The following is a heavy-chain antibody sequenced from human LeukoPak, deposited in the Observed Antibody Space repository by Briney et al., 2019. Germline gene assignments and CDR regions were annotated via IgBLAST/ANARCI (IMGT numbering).Heavy chain of an antibody. CDR3: ARQGYISGQGFRNNWFDP. Sequence: SETLSLTCTVSGGSISSSSFYWGWIRQPPGKGPEWIGTIFYSGSTYYNPSLRSRVTMSVDTSKNQFSLRLSSVTAAETAVYYCARQGYISGQGFRNNWFDPWGQGTLVTVSS. V-gene: IGHV4-39*01. CDR2: IFYSGST. CDR1: GGSISSSSFY. D-gene: IGHD6-19*01. J-gene: IGHJ5*02.